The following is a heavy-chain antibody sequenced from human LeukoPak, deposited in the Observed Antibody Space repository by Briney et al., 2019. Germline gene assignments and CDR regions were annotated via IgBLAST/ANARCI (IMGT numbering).Heavy chain of an antibody. D-gene: IGHD1-26*01. CDR1: GFNFRDYA. J-gene: IGHJ6*02. V-gene: IGHV3-23*01. CDR3: AKEVVLGETNYYYYGMDV. Sequence: GGSLRLSCAASGFNFRDYAMSWVRQAPGKGLEWVSAISGSGVRAHYTESVRGRFTIPRDNSQNMLHLQMNSLRAEDTAVYYCAKEVVLGETNYYYYGMDVWGQGTTVTVSS. CDR2: ISGSGVRA.